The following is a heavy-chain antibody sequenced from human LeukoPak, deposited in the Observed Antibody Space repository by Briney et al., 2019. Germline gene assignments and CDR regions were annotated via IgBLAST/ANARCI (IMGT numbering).Heavy chain of an antibody. V-gene: IGHV4-4*02. Sequence: SETLSLTCAVSGGSISSSTWWSWVCPPPGKGREGIGEISDSVNTNYKPSLKSRVTISVDKSKNQVSLKLNSVTAADTAVYYCGRDPHSNDWKDGGDYWGQGTLVTVYS. J-gene: IGHJ4*02. CDR3: GRDPHSNDWKDGGDY. CDR1: GGSISSSTW. D-gene: IGHD1-1*01. CDR2: ISDSVNT.